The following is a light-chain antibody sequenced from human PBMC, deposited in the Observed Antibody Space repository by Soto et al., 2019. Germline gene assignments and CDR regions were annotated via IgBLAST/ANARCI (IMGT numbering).Light chain of an antibody. CDR2: GAS. CDR1: QSVSTN. Sequence: EMVMTQSPATLSVSPGERATLSCRASQSVSTNLAWYQHKPGQPPRLLFYGASTRATGIPARFSGSASGTEFTLTICSLQSEDFAVYYCQQYYNGPPMYTFGQGTKLEIK. CDR3: QQYYNGPPMYT. V-gene: IGKV3-15*01. J-gene: IGKJ2*01.